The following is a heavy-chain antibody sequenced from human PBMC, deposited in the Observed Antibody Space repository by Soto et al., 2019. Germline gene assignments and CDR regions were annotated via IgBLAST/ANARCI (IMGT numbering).Heavy chain of an antibody. J-gene: IGHJ6*02. D-gene: IGHD2-2*01. CDR2: ISSSGSTI. V-gene: IGHV3-11*01. Sequence: GGSLRLSCEAPGLTFSDYYMTWIGQAPGKGLEWVSYISSSGSTIYYADSVKGRFTISRDNAKNSLYLQRNSLRAEDTAEYYVSSELSLESAVYFYGMDVCGQGTMVTVYS. CDR3: SSELSLESAVYFYGMDV. CDR1: GLTFSDYY.